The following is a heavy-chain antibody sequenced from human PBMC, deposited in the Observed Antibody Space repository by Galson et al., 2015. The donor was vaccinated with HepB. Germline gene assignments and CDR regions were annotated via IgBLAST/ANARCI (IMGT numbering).Heavy chain of an antibody. J-gene: IGHJ2*01. V-gene: IGHV3-48*02. D-gene: IGHD3-10*01. CDR3: ARVFFGSGNSPAFWYFDL. CDR1: GFTFSTYT. CDR2: ISSTGTTI. Sequence: SLRLSCAASGFTFSTYTMNWVRQAPGKGLESVSYISSTGTTIYYADSVKGRFIVSRDNAQNSLDLQMNSLRYEDTAVYYCARVFFGSGNSPAFWYFDLWGRGTLVTVSS.